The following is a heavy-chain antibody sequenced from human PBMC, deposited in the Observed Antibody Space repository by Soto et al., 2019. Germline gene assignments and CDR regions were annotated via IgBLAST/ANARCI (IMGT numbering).Heavy chain of an antibody. CDR1: GYTFTGYY. CDR2: INPNSGGT. D-gene: IGHD3-22*01. V-gene: IGHV1-2*04. Sequence: ASVKVSCKASGYTFTGYYMHWVRQAPGQGLEWMGWINPNSGGTNYAQKFQGWVTMTRDTSISTAYMELSRLRSDDTAVYYCVTGGRFLLGQAAIPDYDQVMEVGGQGTTGPVS. CDR3: VTGGRFLLGQAAIPDYDQVMEV. J-gene: IGHJ6*02.